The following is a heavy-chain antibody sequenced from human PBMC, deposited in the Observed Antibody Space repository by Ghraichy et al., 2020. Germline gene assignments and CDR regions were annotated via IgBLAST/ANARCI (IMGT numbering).Heavy chain of an antibody. D-gene: IGHD6-19*01. CDR1: GFTFSSYW. V-gene: IGHV3-74*01. CDR3: ARGLGYSSGWADY. J-gene: IGHJ4*02. CDR2: INSDGSST. Sequence: GESQNISCAASGFTFSSYWMHWVRQAPGKGLVWVSRINSDGSSTSYADSVKGRFTISRDNAKNTLYLQMNSLRAEDTAVYYCARGLGYSSGWADYWGQGTLVTVSS.